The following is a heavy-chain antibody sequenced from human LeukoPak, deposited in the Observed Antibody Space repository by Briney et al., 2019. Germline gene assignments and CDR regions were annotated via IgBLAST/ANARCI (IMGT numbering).Heavy chain of an antibody. CDR2: IYHSGST. D-gene: IGHD2-2*01. CDR3: ARGRGYCSSTSCYSFYWFDP. CDR1: GGSISSGGYS. V-gene: IGHV4-30-2*01. Sequence: SETLSLTCAVSGGSISSGGYSWSWIRQPPGKGLEWIGYIYHSGSTYYNPSLKSRVTISVDRSKNQFSLKLSPVTAADTAVYYCARGRGYCSSTSCYSFYWFDPWGQGTLVTVSS. J-gene: IGHJ5*02.